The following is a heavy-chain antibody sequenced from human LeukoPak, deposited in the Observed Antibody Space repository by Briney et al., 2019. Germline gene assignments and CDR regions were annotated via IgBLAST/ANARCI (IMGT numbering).Heavy chain of an antibody. J-gene: IGHJ5*02. Sequence: GGSLRLSCAASGFTFCTNSMNWVRQAPGKGLEWVSSISGSSSYIYYADSVKGRFTISRDNAKNSLYLQMNSLRVEDTAVYFCGLTVTRTGAWGQGTLVTVSS. CDR1: GFTFCTNS. CDR3: GLTVTRTGA. D-gene: IGHD4-17*01. V-gene: IGHV3-21*01. CDR2: ISGSSSYI.